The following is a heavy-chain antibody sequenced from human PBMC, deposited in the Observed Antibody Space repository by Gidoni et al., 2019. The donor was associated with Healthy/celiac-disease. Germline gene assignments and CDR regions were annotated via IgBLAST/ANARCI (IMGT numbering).Heavy chain of an antibody. CDR1: GFPFSSYS. Sequence: EVQLVESGGGLVQPGGSLRLSCAASGFPFSSYSMNWVRQAPGKGLEWVSYISSSSSTIYYADSVKGRFTISRDNAKNSLYLQMNSLRAEDTAVYYCATVRIVRDAFDIWGQGTMVTVSS. V-gene: IGHV3-48*01. D-gene: IGHD2-15*01. CDR3: ATVRIVRDAFDI. CDR2: ISSSSSTI. J-gene: IGHJ3*02.